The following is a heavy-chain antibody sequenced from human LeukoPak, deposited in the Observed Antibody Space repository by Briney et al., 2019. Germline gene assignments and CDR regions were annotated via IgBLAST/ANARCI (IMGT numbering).Heavy chain of an antibody. CDR1: GFTFSSYA. D-gene: IGHD1-26*01. Sequence: PGGSLRLSCAASGFTFSSYAMSWVRQAPGKGLEWVSAISGSGGSTYYADSVKGRFTISRDNSKNTLYLQMNSLRAEDTAVYYCARLKLENSGSYSQTVGFDYWGQGTLVTVSS. CDR2: ISGSGGST. J-gene: IGHJ4*02. V-gene: IGHV3-23*01. CDR3: ARLKLENSGSYSQTVGFDY.